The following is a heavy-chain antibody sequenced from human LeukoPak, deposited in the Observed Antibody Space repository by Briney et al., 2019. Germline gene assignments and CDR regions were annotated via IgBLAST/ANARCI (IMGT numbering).Heavy chain of an antibody. D-gene: IGHD2-15*01. Sequence: PGGSLRLSCAASGFTFSSYAMSWVRQAPGKRLEWVSAISGSGGSTYYADSVKGRFTISRDNSKNTLYLQMNSLRAEDTAVYYRARGAVVAAAIDYWSQGTLVTVYS. CDR2: ISGSGGST. V-gene: IGHV3-23*01. CDR3: ARGAVVAAAIDY. J-gene: IGHJ4*02. CDR1: GFTFSSYA.